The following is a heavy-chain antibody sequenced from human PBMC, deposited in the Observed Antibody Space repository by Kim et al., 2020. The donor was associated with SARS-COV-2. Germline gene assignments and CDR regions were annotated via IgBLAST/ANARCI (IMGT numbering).Heavy chain of an antibody. D-gene: IGHD3-3*01. CDR2: IYYSGST. Sequence: SETLSLTCTVSGGSISSSSYYWGWIRQPPGKGLEWIGSIYYSGSTYYNPSLKSRVTISVDTSKNQFSLKLSSVTAADTAVYYCARRDGITIFGVPNPPHFDYWGQGTLVTVSS. J-gene: IGHJ4*02. V-gene: IGHV4-39*01. CDR3: ARRDGITIFGVPNPPHFDY. CDR1: GGSISSSSYY.